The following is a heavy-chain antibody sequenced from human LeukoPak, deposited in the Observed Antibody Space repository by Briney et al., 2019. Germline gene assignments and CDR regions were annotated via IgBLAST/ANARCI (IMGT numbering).Heavy chain of an antibody. V-gene: IGHV1-18*01. Sequence: GDSVKVSCKASGYTFTNYGIAWVRQAPGQGLEWMGWINTRSGDAQLAHSLQARVTMTTDTSTSTASMELGSLGSDDTAVYYCARGVSGYYYYGMDVWGQGTTVTVSS. CDR3: ARGVSGYYYYGMDV. D-gene: IGHD1-26*01. J-gene: IGHJ6*02. CDR2: INTRSGDA. CDR1: GYTFTNYG.